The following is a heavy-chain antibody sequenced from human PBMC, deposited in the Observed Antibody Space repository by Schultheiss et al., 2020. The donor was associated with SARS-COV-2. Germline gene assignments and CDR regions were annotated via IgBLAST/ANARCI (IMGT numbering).Heavy chain of an antibody. CDR2: IYYSGST. Sequence: SETLSLTCAVYGGSFSGYSWSWIRQHPGKGLEWIGYIYYSGSTYYNPSLKSLVTISVDKSKNQFSLKLSSVTAADTAVYYCARVQPHSIAHWGQGTLVTVAS. D-gene: IGHD2-21*01. CDR3: ARVQPHSIAH. CDR1: GGSFSGYS. J-gene: IGHJ4*02. V-gene: IGHV4-34*01.